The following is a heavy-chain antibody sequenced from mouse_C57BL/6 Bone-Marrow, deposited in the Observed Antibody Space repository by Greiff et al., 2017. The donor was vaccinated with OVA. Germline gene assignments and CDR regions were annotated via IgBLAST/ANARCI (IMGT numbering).Heavy chain of an antibody. Sequence: EVKFEESGGGLVKPGGSLKLSCAASGFTFSSYAMSWVRQTPEKGLEWVATIGAGGSYTYYPDNVQGRATISGDNAKNTLYLQMSNLKSEDTARYYCARDPYYYGTAYFDYWGQGTTLTVSS. V-gene: IGHV5-4*01. J-gene: IGHJ2*01. CDR3: ARDPYYYGTAYFDY. D-gene: IGHD1-1*01. CDR1: GFTFSSYA. CDR2: IGAGGSYT.